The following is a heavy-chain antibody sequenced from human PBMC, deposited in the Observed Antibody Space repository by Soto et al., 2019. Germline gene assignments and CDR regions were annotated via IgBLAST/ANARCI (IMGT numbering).Heavy chain of an antibody. CDR2: ITSSSGTI. Sequence: EVQLVESGGGLVQPGGSLRLCCAASGFTFSSFTMNWVRQAPGKGLEWISYITSSSGTIYYADSVKGRFTISRDNAKNSLYLQMNSLRAEDTAVYYCARVVGSSSWNFDSWGQGTRVTVSS. CDR3: ARVVGSSSWNFDS. CDR1: GFTFSSFT. V-gene: IGHV3-48*01. J-gene: IGHJ4*02. D-gene: IGHD6-13*01.